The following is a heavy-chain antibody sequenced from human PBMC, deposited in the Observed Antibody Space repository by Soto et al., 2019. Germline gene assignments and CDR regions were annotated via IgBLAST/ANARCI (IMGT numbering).Heavy chain of an antibody. J-gene: IGHJ3*02. CDR1: GGSISSSSYY. CDR3: ASKAAVAFDI. CDR2: IYYSRST. D-gene: IGHD6-13*01. V-gene: IGHV4-39*01. Sequence: SETLSLTCTVSGGSISSSSYYWGCIRQPPGKGLEWIGSIYYSRSTYYNPSLKSRVTISVDTSKNQFSLKLSSVTAADTAVYYCASKAAVAFDIWGQGTMVTVSS.